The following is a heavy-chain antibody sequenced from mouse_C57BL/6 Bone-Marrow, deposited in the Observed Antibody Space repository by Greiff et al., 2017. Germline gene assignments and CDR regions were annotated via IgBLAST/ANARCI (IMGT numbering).Heavy chain of an antibody. Sequence: QVQLQQPGAELVRPGSSVQLSCKASGYTFTSYWMHWVKPRPIQGLEWIGNIDPSDSETHYNQKFKDKATLTVDKSSSTAYMQLSSLTSENSAVYYCARWYSNYGAWFAYWGQGALVTVSA. V-gene: IGHV1-52*01. J-gene: IGHJ3*01. CDR2: IDPSDSET. CDR1: GYTFTSYW. D-gene: IGHD2-5*01. CDR3: ARWYSNYGAWFAY.